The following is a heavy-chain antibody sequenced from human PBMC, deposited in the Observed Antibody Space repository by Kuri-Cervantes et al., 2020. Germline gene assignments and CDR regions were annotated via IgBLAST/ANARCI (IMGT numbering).Heavy chain of an antibody. CDR1: GFTFSDYY. CDR3: ARGHYGLDV. CDR2: IRSTSNTI. J-gene: IGHJ6*02. V-gene: IGHV3-11*01. Sequence: LSLTCAASGFTFSDYYMSWLRQDPGKGLEWISYIRSTSNTIYYADSVKGRFTISRGNAKNSLYLQMNSLRAEDTAVYYCARGHYGLDVWGQGTTVTVSS.